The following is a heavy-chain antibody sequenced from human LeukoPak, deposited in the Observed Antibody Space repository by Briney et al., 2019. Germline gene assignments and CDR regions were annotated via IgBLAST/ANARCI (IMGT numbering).Heavy chain of an antibody. Sequence: PETLSLTCTVSGGSISSYCWSWVRHPPGGGRGRSGYIYYSGSTNYNPSLKSRVTISVDTSKNQFSLKLSSVTAADAAVYYCARRPKVGAATYFDYWGQGTLVTVSS. V-gene: IGHV4-59*01. D-gene: IGHD1-26*01. CDR2: IYYSGST. CDR3: ARRPKVGAATYFDY. J-gene: IGHJ4*02. CDR1: GGSISSYC.